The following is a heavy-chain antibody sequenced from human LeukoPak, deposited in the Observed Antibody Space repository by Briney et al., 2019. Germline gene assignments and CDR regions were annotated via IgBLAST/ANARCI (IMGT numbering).Heavy chain of an antibody. J-gene: IGHJ6*03. V-gene: IGHV3-33*01. CDR3: ARDALEYYYDSSGYLGYYMDV. D-gene: IGHD3-22*01. CDR2: IWYDGSNK. CDR1: GFTFSSYG. Sequence: GGSLRLSCAASGFTFSSYGMHWVRQAPGKGLEGVAVIWYDGSNKYYADSVKGRFTISRDNSKNTLYLQMNSLRAEDTAVYYCARDALEYYYDSSGYLGYYMDVWGKGTTVTVSS.